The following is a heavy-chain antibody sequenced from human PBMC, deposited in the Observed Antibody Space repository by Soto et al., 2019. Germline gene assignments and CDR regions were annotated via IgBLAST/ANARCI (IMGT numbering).Heavy chain of an antibody. J-gene: IGHJ4*02. V-gene: IGHV3-23*01. CDR3: AKIRIRDDRRYFDWLLGGTGTDY. D-gene: IGHD3-9*01. Sequence: GGSLRLSCAASGFTFSSYAMSWVRQAPGKGLEWVSAISGSGGSTYYADSVKGRFTISRDNSKNTLYLQMNSLRAEDTAVYYCAKIRIRDDRRYFDWLLGGTGTDYWGQGTLVTVSS. CDR1: GFTFSSYA. CDR2: ISGSGGST.